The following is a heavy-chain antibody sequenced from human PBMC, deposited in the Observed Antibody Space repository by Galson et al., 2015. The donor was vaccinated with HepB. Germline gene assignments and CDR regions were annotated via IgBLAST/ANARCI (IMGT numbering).Heavy chain of an antibody. V-gene: IGHV1-69*04. CDR3: AREKDDSSGYYHNWFDP. CDR1: GYTFTSYG. J-gene: IGHJ5*02. D-gene: IGHD3-22*01. Sequence: SVKVSCKASGYTFTSYGISWVRQAPGQGLEWMGRIIPILGIANYAQKFQGRVTITADKSTSTAYMELSSLRSEDTAVYYCAREKDDSSGYYHNWFDPWGQGTLVTVSS. CDR2: IIPILGIA.